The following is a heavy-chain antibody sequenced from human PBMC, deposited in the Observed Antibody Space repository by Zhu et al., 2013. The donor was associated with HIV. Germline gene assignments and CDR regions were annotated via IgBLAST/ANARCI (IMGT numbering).Heavy chain of an antibody. Sequence: QVQLVQSGAEVKKPGSSVKVSCKASGGTFSSYAISWVRQAPGQGLEWMGGIIPIFGTANYAQKFQGRVTITADESTSTAYMELSSLRSEDTAVYYCAREGFTMVRGGRTNYFDYWGQGTLVTVSS. D-gene: IGHD3-10*01. J-gene: IGHJ4*02. V-gene: IGHV1-69*01. CDR1: GGTFSSYA. CDR3: AREGFTMVRGGRTNYFDY. CDR2: IIPIFGTA.